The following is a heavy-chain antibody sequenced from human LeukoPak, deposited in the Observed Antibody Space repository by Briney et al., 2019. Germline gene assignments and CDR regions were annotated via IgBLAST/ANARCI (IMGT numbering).Heavy chain of an antibody. J-gene: IGHJ2*01. CDR3: AKSMTLQWRGFFDL. CDR2: ISDSGANT. D-gene: IGHD6-19*01. CDR1: GFTFSTYA. V-gene: IGHV3-23*01. Sequence: GGSLRLSCAASGFTFSTYAMSWVRQAPGKGLEWVSTISDSGANTYYADPVRGRFTISRDDSKNTLYLQKNSLRADDTAIYYCAKSMTLQWRGFFDLWGRGTHVTVSS.